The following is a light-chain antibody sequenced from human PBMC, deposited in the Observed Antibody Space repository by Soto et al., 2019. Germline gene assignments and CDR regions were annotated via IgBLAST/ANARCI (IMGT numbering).Light chain of an antibody. CDR2: KAS. CDR1: QTISSW. J-gene: IGKJ3*01. V-gene: IGKV1-5*03. CDR3: QQYNTFPPI. Sequence: DIQMTQSPSTLSGSVGDRVTITCRASQTISSWLAWYQQKPGKAPKLLIYKASTLKSGVPSRFSGSGSGTEFTLTISRLQPDDFATYYCQQYNTFPPIFGPGTKVDFK.